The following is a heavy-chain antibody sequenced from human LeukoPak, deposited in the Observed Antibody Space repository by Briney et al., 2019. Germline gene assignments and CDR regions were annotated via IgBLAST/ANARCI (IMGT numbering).Heavy chain of an antibody. J-gene: IGHJ5*02. D-gene: IGHD6-19*01. CDR2: MNTNSGNT. CDR3: TGGGRSGWYYWFDT. CDR1: GYPFTSSD. Sequence: ALVKLSCKASGYPFTSSDVNWGRQSTGHGLEYMGWMNTNSGNTAYTQKFQCRVTITRNTSISTAYLELSSLRSEETAVQSCTGGGRSGWYYWFDTWGQGTLVTVSS. V-gene: IGHV1-8*03.